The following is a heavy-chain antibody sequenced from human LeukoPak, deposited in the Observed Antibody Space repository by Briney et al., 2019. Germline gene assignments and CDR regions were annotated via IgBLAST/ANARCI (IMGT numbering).Heavy chain of an antibody. Sequence: PSETLSLTCTVSGGSISSSSYYWGWIRQPPGKGLEWIGEINHSGSTNYNPSLKSRVTISVDTSKNQFSLRLSSVTAADTAVYYCASTRDGDYFDYWGQGTLVTVSS. CDR2: INHSGST. D-gene: IGHD4-17*01. CDR1: GGSISSSSYY. CDR3: ASTRDGDYFDY. V-gene: IGHV4-39*01. J-gene: IGHJ4*02.